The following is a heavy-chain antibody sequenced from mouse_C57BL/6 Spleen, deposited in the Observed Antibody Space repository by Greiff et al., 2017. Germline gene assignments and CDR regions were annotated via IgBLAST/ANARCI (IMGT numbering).Heavy chain of an antibody. Sequence: QVQLQQPGAELVMPGASVTLSCKASGYTFTRYCMHWVKQRPGQGLEWIGELYPSDCYTIYNPKFQGKSTLTVDQSSSTAYMQRSRLTYEDAAVYYSAGYYDYFAYWGQGTMVTVSA. CDR3: AGYYDYFAY. J-gene: IGHJ3*01. V-gene: IGHV1-69*01. CDR2: LYPSDCYT. CDR1: GYTFTRYC. D-gene: IGHD2-4*01.